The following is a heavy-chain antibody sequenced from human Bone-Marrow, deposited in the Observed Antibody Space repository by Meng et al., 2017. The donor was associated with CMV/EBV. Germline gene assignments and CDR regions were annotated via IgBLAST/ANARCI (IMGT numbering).Heavy chain of an antibody. J-gene: IGHJ6*02. CDR2: IIPILGIA. CDR3: ARDQDIVVVPAAISHYYYYGMDV. D-gene: IGHD2-2*02. V-gene: IGHV1-69*04. CDR1: GGTFSSYT. Sequence: SVKVSCKASGGTFSSYTISWVRQAPGQGLEWMGRIIPILGIANYAQKFQGRVTITADKSTSTAYMELSSLRSEDTAVYYCARDQDIVVVPAAISHYYYYGMDVWGQGTTVTVSS.